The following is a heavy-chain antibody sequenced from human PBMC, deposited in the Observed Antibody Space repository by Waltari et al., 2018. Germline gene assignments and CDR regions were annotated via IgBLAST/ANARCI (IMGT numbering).Heavy chain of an antibody. D-gene: IGHD1-26*01. CDR2: IYYSGNT. CDR1: GGSIGSSNNY. Sequence: QLQLQESGPGLVKPSETLSLTCTVSGGSIGSSNNYWGWIRQPPGKGREWIGSIYYSGNTYYNPALKSRVTSAVDTSKNQFSLRLSSATAADTAVYYCARSGTYRGYFDYWGQGTLVTVSS. CDR3: ARSGTYRGYFDY. J-gene: IGHJ4*02. V-gene: IGHV4-39*01.